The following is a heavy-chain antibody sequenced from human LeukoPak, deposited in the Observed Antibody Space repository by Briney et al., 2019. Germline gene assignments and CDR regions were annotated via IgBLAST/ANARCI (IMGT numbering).Heavy chain of an antibody. Sequence: SETLSLTCTVSGGSVGSGSYYWRWIRQPPGKGLEWIGHIYNSGSTNYNPSLKSRVTISVDTSKNQFSLKLNSVTAADTAVYYCARDCSGGSCRFDYWGQGTLVTVSS. D-gene: IGHD2-15*01. CDR2: IYNSGST. CDR3: ARDCSGGSCRFDY. J-gene: IGHJ4*02. V-gene: IGHV4-61*01. CDR1: GGSVGSGSYY.